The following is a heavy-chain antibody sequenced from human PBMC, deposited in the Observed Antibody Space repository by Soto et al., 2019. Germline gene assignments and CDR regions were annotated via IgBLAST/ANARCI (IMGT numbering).Heavy chain of an antibody. J-gene: IGHJ6*02. CDR3: ARLRGAEIVGATPHYYYYYGMDV. CDR2: IYYSGST. CDR1: GGSISSSSYY. Sequence: PSETLSLTCTVSGGSISSSSYYWGWIRQPPGKGLDWIGSIYYSGSTYYNPSLKSRVTISVDTSKNQFSLKLSSVTAADTAVYYCARLRGAEIVGATPHYYYYYGMDVWGQGTTVTVSS. D-gene: IGHD1-26*01. V-gene: IGHV4-39*01.